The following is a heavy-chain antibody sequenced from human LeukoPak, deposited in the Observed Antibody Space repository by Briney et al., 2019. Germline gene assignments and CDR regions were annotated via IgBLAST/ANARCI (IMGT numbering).Heavy chain of an antibody. J-gene: IGHJ4*02. D-gene: IGHD6-19*01. Sequence: SETLSLTCTVSGGSISSYYWSWIRQPPGKGLEWIGYIYYSGSTNYNPSLKSRVTISVDTSKNEFSLKLSSVTAADTALYYCARRTVTNGWFRIDYWGQGSLVIVSS. V-gene: IGHV4-59*08. CDR2: IYYSGST. CDR3: ARRTVTNGWFRIDY. CDR1: GGSISSYY.